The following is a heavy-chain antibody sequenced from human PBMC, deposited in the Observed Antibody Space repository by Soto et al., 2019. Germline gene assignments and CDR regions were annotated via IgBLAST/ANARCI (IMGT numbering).Heavy chain of an antibody. V-gene: IGHV4-39*01. D-gene: IGHD3-10*01. J-gene: IGHJ6*03. CDR1: GGSISSSNDY. Sequence: QVQLQESGPGLVKPSETLSLCCTVSGGSISSSNDYWGWIRQPPGKGLEWIGTIYYAESVFYNPSLKSRFTISVDTSKNQFSLLLSSVTAADTAVYDCARHLMLRAVPPSYFYMDVWGKGTTVTVSS. CDR3: ARHLMLRAVPPSYFYMDV. CDR2: IYYAESV.